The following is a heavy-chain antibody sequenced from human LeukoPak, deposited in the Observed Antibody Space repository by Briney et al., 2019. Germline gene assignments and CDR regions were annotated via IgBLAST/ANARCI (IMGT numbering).Heavy chain of an antibody. D-gene: IGHD4-11*01. Sequence: SSETLSLTCAVYGGSFSGYSWRWIRQPPGKGLEWIGEINHSVSTNYNPSLKSRVTISVDTSKNQFSLKLTSVTAADKAVYYCARVARWIYSNYGVWFDPWGQGTLVTVSS. V-gene: IGHV4-34*01. CDR1: GGSFSGYS. CDR3: ARVARWIYSNYGVWFDP. J-gene: IGHJ5*02. CDR2: INHSVST.